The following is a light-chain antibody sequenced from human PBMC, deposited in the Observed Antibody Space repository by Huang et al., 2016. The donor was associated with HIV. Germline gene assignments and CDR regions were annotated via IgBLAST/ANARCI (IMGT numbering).Light chain of an antibody. CDR2: GVS. Sequence: EIVLTQSPGTLSLSPGERVTLPCRASQSVDNRDLAWYQQRPGPAPRLLIYGVSTSAPGIPDRFSGSGSGTDFTLTISRLEPEDFAVYYCQQYGGSPITFGQGTRLEIK. V-gene: IGKV3-20*01. J-gene: IGKJ5*01. CDR3: QQYGGSPIT. CDR1: QSVDNRD.